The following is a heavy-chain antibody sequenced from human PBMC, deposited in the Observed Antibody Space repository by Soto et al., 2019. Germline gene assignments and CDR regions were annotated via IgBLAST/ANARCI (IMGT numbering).Heavy chain of an antibody. CDR3: ARDLSRLLAVADRLWLDP. CDR2: ISAYNGTT. CDR1: GYTFTSYG. D-gene: IGHD6-19*01. J-gene: IGHJ5*02. V-gene: IGHV1-18*01. Sequence: GASVKVSCKASGYTFTSYGISWVRQAPGQGLEWMGWISAYNGTTNYAQKLQGRVTMTTDTSTSTAYMELRSLRSDDTAVYYCARDLSRLLAVADRLWLDPWGQGTLVTVSS.